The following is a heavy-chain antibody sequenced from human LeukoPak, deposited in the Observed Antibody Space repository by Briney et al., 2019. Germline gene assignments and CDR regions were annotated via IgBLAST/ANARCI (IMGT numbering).Heavy chain of an antibody. J-gene: IGHJ5*02. Sequence: KPSETLSLTCAVYGGSFSGYYWSWIRQPPGKGLEWIGEINHSGSTNYNPSLKSRVTISVDTSKNQFSLKLSSVTAADTAVYYCARGGAVPYGDYAFRLDPWGQGTLVTVSS. CDR2: INHSGST. CDR1: GGSFSGYY. V-gene: IGHV4-34*01. D-gene: IGHD4-17*01. CDR3: ARGGAVPYGDYAFRLDP.